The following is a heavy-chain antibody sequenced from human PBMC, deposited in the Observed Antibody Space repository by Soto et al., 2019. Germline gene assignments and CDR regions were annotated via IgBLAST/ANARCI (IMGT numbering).Heavy chain of an antibody. D-gene: IGHD6-13*01. CDR2: ISVYKGKT. V-gene: IGHV1-18*01. CDR1: GYIFSSYG. CDR3: ARDHIIPAVGTLDF. Sequence: GASVKVSCKATGYIFSSYGISWVRQVPGQGLEWMGWISVYKGKTNYAQKFQGRVILTTDTSTSTAYMELRTLRSDDTAVYYCARDHIIPAVGTLDFWGQGALVTV. J-gene: IGHJ4*02.